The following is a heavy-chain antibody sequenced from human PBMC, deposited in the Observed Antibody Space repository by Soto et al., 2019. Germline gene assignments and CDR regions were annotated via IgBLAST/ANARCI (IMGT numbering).Heavy chain of an antibody. D-gene: IGHD1-1*01. V-gene: IGHV3-33*01. Sequence: GGSLRLSCAASGFTFSSYGMHWVRQAPGKGLEWVAVIWYDGSNKYYADSVKGRFAISRDNSKNTLYLQMNSLRAEDTAVYYCARDRGSAKLDAFDIWGQGTMVTVSS. CDR1: GFTFSSYG. CDR3: ARDRGSAKLDAFDI. CDR2: IWYDGSNK. J-gene: IGHJ3*02.